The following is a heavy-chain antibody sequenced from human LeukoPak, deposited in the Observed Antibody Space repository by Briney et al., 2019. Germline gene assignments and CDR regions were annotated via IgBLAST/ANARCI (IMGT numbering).Heavy chain of an antibody. CDR1: GGSFSGYY. D-gene: IGHD6-13*01. V-gene: IGHV4-34*01. J-gene: IGHJ4*02. CDR3: ATAPRRIAAAGNYFDY. Sequence: PSETLSLTCAVYGGSFSGYYWSWIRQPPGKGLEWIGEINHSGSTNCNPSLKSRVTISVDTSKNQLSLKLSSVTAADTAVYYCATAPRRIAAAGNYFDYWGQGTMVTVSS. CDR2: INHSGST.